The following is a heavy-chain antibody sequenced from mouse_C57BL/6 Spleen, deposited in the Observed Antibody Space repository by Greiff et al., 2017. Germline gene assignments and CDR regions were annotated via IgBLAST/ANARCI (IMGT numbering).Heavy chain of an antibody. CDR2: IDPSDSET. Sequence: QVQLQQPGAELVRPGSSVKLSCKASGYTFTSYWMHWVKQRPIQGLEWIGNIDPSDSETHYNQKFKDKATLTVDKSSSTAYMQLSSLTSEDSAVYYCARGIDSSGYAYFDYWGQGTTLTVSS. V-gene: IGHV1-52*01. CDR1: GYTFTSYW. J-gene: IGHJ2*01. D-gene: IGHD3-2*02. CDR3: ARGIDSSGYAYFDY.